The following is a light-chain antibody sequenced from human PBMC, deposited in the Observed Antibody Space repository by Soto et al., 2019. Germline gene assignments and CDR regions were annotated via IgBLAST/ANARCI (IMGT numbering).Light chain of an antibody. CDR2: GAS. J-gene: IGKJ5*01. CDR3: QQYGGSPIT. V-gene: IGKV3-20*01. Sequence: EIVLTQSPGTLSLSPGERATLSCRAGQSVSSDLAWYQQKPGQAPTLLMSGASNRASGVPVRFSGSGSGTDFTLTISRLEPEDFALYYCQQYGGSPITFGLGTRLEIK. CDR1: QSVSSD.